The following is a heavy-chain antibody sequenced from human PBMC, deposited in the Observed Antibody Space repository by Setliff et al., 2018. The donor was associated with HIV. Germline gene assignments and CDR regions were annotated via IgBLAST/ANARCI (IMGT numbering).Heavy chain of an antibody. CDR1: GGPLSGHY. CDR2: TSHSGKT. V-gene: IGHV4-34*01. CDR3: VTSSSWSSRLNF. D-gene: IGHD2-2*01. J-gene: IGHJ4*02. Sequence: PSETLSLTCAVYGGPLSGHYWSWIRQPPGQGLEWIGETSHSGKTNYNPSLKSRVTISVDTSKNQFSLKLTSVIAADTAVYYCVTSSSWSSRLNFWGPGMLVTVSS.